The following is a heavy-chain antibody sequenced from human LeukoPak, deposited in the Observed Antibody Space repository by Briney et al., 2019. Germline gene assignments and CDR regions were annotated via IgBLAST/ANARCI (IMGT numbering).Heavy chain of an antibody. Sequence: SETLSLTCAVYGASFSGYYWSWIRQPPGKGLEWIGEINHSGSTNYNPSLKSRVTISVDTSKNQFSLKLSSVTAADTAVYYCARVIVGATICPFDYWGQGTMVTVSS. J-gene: IGHJ4*02. CDR3: ARVIVGATICPFDY. CDR2: INHSGST. V-gene: IGHV4-34*01. CDR1: GASFSGYY. D-gene: IGHD1-26*01.